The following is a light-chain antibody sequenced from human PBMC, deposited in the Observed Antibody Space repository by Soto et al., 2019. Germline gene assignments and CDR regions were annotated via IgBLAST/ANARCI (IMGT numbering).Light chain of an antibody. CDR2: DTS. Sequence: EIVLTQSPATLSLSPGERATLSCRASQTVGSYLAWYQQKPGQAPRLLIYDTSNRATGIPVRFSGSGSGTAFTLTISSLEPEDFAVYYCQQRSNGPLFTFGPGTKVDIK. V-gene: IGKV3-11*01. J-gene: IGKJ3*01. CDR1: QTVGSY. CDR3: QQRSNGPLFT.